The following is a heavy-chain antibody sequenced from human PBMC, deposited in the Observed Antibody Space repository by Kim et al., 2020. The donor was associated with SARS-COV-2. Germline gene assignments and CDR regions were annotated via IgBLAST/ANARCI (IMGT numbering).Heavy chain of an antibody. CDR3: AHRRFNYYESSGDEYFQH. CDR1: GFSFITSGVG. D-gene: IGHD3-22*01. V-gene: IGHV2-5*02. Sequence: SGPTLVNPTQTLTLTCTFSGFSFITSGVGVGWIRQPPGKALEWLALIYWDDDKRYSPSLKSRLTITKDPSKNQVVLTMTNMDPVDTATYFCAHRRFNYYESSGDEYFQHWGQGTLVTVSS. J-gene: IGHJ1*01. CDR2: IYWDDDK.